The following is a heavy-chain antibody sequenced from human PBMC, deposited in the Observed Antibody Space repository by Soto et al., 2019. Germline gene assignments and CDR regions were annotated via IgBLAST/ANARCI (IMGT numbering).Heavy chain of an antibody. CDR1: GFTFSSYA. CDR3: AKDIVVVPAAEGGWFDP. V-gene: IGHV3-23*01. CDR2: ISGSGGST. J-gene: IGHJ5*02. D-gene: IGHD2-2*01. Sequence: EVQLLESGGGLVQPGGSLRLSCAASGFTFSSYAMSWVRQAPGKGLEWVSAISGSGGSTYYADSVKGRFTISRDNSKNTLYLQMNSLRAEDTAVYYCAKDIVVVPAAEGGWFDPWGQGTLVTVSS.